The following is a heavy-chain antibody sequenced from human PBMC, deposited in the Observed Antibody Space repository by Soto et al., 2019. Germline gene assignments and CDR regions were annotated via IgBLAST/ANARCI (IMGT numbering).Heavy chain of an antibody. CDR3: TTALIRGVITNYFDY. CDR2: ISHGGSDK. Sequence: QVQLVESGGGVVQPGRSLRLSCAASGFTFSSYVIHWVRQAPGKGLDWVAGISHGGSDKYYADSVKGPFTISRDNSKNRQYLQMNSLRAEDTAVYYCTTALIRGVITNYFDYWGRGTLLTVSS. D-gene: IGHD3-10*01. J-gene: IGHJ4*02. CDR1: GFTFSSYV. V-gene: IGHV3-30*13.